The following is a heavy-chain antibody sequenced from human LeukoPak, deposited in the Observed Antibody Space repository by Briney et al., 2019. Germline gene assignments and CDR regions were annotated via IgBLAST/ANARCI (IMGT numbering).Heavy chain of an antibody. V-gene: IGHV3-7*01. CDR2: IKQDGSEK. Sequence: GGSLRLSCAASGFTFSSYWMSWVRQAPGKGLEWVANIKQDGSEKYYVDSVKGRFTISRDNAKNSLYLQMNSLRAEDTAVYYCATNLLLWFGESFYYGMDVWGQGTTVTVSS. D-gene: IGHD3-10*01. CDR3: ATNLLLWFGESFYYGMDV. J-gene: IGHJ6*02. CDR1: GFTFSSYW.